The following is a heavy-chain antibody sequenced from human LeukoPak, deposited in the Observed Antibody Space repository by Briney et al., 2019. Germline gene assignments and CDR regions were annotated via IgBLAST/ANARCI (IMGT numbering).Heavy chain of an antibody. J-gene: IGHJ5*02. CDR1: GYTFTSYD. CDR3: ARGYYYDSSGSNWFDP. CDR2: MNPNSGNT. D-gene: IGHD3-22*01. Sequence: ASVKVSCKASGYTFTSYDINWVRQATGRGLEWMGWMNPNSGNTGYAQKFQGRVTMTRNTSISTAYMELSSLRSEDTAVYYCARGYYYDSSGSNWFDPWGQGTLVTVSS. V-gene: IGHV1-8*01.